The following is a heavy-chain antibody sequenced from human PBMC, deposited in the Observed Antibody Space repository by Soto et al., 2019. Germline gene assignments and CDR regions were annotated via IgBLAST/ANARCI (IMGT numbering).Heavy chain of an antibody. CDR2: IIPIFGTA. Sequence: SVKVACNAPGGPFISYAIIWVRQAPGQGLEWMGGIIPIFGTANYAQKFQGRVTITADKSTSTAYMELSSLRSEDTAVYYCEGYVWGSYNWFDPWGQRTLVTVSS. V-gene: IGHV1-69*06. CDR3: EGYVWGSYNWFDP. D-gene: IGHD3-16*01. J-gene: IGHJ5*02. CDR1: GGPFISYA.